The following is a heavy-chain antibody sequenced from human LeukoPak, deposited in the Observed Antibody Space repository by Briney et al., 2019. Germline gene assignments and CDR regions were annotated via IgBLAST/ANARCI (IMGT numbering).Heavy chain of an antibody. CDR3: ARDPLSGSGVNY. D-gene: IGHD3-10*01. J-gene: IGHJ4*02. CDR2: INHSGST. V-gene: IGHV4-34*01. CDR1: GGSFSGYY. Sequence: PSETLSLTCAVYGGSFSGYYWSWIRQPPGKGLEWIGEINHSGSTNYNPSLKSRVTISVDTSKNQFSLKLSSVTAADTAVYYCARDPLSGSGVNYWGQGTLVTVSS.